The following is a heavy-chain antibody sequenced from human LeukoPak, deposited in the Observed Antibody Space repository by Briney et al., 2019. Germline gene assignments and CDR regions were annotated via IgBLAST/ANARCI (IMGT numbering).Heavy chain of an antibody. CDR1: EFTFSSYA. Sequence: GGSLRLSCAASEFTFSSYAMSWVRQAPGKGLEWVSAISGSGGSTYYADSVKGRFTISRDNSKNTLYLQMNSLRAEDTAVYYCAKDSGYCTNGVCYSFDYWGQGTLVTVSS. CDR3: AKDSGYCTNGVCYSFDY. V-gene: IGHV3-23*01. J-gene: IGHJ4*02. CDR2: ISGSGGST. D-gene: IGHD2-8*01.